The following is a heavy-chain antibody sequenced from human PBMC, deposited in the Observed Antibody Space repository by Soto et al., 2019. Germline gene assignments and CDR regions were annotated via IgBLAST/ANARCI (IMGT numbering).Heavy chain of an antibody. D-gene: IGHD3-9*01. CDR2: IWYDGSNK. CDR3: ARGHSNYDILTGYYSSLDY. J-gene: IGHJ4*02. Sequence: GGSLRLSCAASGFTFSSYGMHWVRQAPGKGLEWVAVIWYDGSNKYYADSVKGRFTISRDNSKNTLYLQMNSLRAEDTAVYYCARGHSNYDILTGYYSSLDYWGQGTLVTVS. V-gene: IGHV3-33*01. CDR1: GFTFSSYG.